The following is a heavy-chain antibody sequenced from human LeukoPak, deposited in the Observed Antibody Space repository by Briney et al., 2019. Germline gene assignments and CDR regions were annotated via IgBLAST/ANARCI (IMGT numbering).Heavy chain of an antibody. CDR1: GFTFSSYE. CDR2: IIGSGGST. CDR3: AKESPWFGELLLDP. V-gene: IGHV3-23*01. J-gene: IGHJ5*02. Sequence: SGGSLRLPWAAAGFTFSSYEINWVRQAPGKGLEWVSAIIGSGGSTYYADSVKGRFTISRDNSKNTLYLQMNSLRAEDTAVYYCAKESPWFGELLLDPWGQGTLVTVSS. D-gene: IGHD3-10*01.